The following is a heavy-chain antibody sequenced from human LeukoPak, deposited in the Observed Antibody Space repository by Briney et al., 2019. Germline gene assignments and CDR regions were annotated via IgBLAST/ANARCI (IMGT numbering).Heavy chain of an antibody. J-gene: IGHJ4*02. CDR2: ISSTGGTT. CDR1: GITFSSYG. D-gene: IGHD1-14*01. Sequence: GGSLRLSCAASGITFSSYGMSWVRQAPGKGLEWVSSISSTGGTTYYADSVKGRFTISRDNSKNTLYLQMNSLRADDTAVYYCAKDRPENYWGQGTLVTVSS. V-gene: IGHV3-23*01. CDR3: AKDRPENY.